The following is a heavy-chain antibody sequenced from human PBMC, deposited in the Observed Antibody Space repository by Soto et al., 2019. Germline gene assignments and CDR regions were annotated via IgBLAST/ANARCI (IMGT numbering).Heavy chain of an antibody. Sequence: PSETLSLTCTVSGGSISSCVYYWRWLRQHPGQGREGIGEINHSGSTNYNPSLKSRVTISVDTSKNQFSLKLSSVTAADTAVYYCARREGYSSGWYANRGGYYGMDVWGQGTTVTVSS. D-gene: IGHD6-19*01. J-gene: IGHJ6*02. V-gene: IGHV4-31*03. CDR3: ARREGYSSGWYANRGGYYGMDV. CDR1: GGSISSCVYY. CDR2: INHSGST.